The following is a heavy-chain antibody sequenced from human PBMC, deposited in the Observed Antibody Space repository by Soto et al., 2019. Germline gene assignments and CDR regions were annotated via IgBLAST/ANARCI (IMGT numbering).Heavy chain of an antibody. CDR2: ISYDGSNK. D-gene: IGHD6-6*01. Sequence: QVQLVASGGGVVQPGRSLRLSCAASGFTFSSYGMHWVRQAPGKGLEWVAVISYDGSNKYYADSVKGRFTISRDNSKTTLYLQMNSLRAEDTAVYYCAKSISSSPRLGFDYWGQGTLVTVSS. CDR3: AKSISSSPRLGFDY. CDR1: GFTFSSYG. J-gene: IGHJ4*02. V-gene: IGHV3-30*18.